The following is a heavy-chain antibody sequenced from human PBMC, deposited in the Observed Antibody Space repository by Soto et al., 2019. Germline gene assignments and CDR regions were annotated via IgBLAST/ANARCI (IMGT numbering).Heavy chain of an antibody. Sequence: SETLSLTCSVSGGSISGSSYHWGWIRQPPGKGLDWIGSIYYSGTTYYNPSLKSRVTMSVDTSKNQFSLKLISVTAADTAVYYCVRSRALANVGRPEFFRHWGQGTLVTVSS. CDR3: VRSRALANVGRPEFFRH. CDR2: IYYSGTT. V-gene: IGHV4-39*01. J-gene: IGHJ1*01. CDR1: GGSISGSSYH. D-gene: IGHD6-19*01.